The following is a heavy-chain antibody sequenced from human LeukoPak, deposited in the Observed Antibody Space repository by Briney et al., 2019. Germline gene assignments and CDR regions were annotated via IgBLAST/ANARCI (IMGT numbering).Heavy chain of an antibody. CDR1: GFTFSNYA. CDR3: ARGGSYLSAFDI. CDR2: ISDSGGTA. D-gene: IGHD1-26*01. J-gene: IGHJ3*02. V-gene: IGHV3-23*01. Sequence: GGSLRLSCGASGFTFSNYAMSWVRQAPGKGLEWVSVISDSGGTAYYADSVRGRFTISRDNSKNTLFLQMDSLRAEDTAVYYCARGGSYLSAFDIWGQGTMVTVSS.